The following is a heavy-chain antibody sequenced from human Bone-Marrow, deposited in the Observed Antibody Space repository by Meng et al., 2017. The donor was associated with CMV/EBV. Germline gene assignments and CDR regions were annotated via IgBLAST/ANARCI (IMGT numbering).Heavy chain of an antibody. CDR3: ARRGVGYCITTSSYRYWYFDL. D-gene: IGHD2-2*01. CDR2: ISSSSSDI. Sequence: GESLKISCAASGFTFSSYSMNWVRQAPGKGLEWVSYISSSSSDIYYADSVKGRFTISRDNAKNSLYLQMNSLRAEDTAVYYCARRGVGYCITTSSYRYWYFDLWGRGTLVTVSS. CDR1: GFTFSSYS. V-gene: IGHV3-21*01. J-gene: IGHJ2*01.